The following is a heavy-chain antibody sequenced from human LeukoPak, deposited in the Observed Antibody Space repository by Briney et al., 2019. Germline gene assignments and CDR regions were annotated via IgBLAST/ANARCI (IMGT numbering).Heavy chain of an antibody. D-gene: IGHD3-16*01. CDR3: ARGGGNAEY. CDR2: ISSGSVYI. J-gene: IGHJ4*02. Sequence: PGGSLRLSCAASGFTFSSYWMNWVRQAPGKGLEWVSSISSGSVYIHYADSVKGRFTISRDNAKNSVYLQMDSLTTEDTGVYFCARGGGNAEYWGQGTLVTVSS. V-gene: IGHV3-21*01. CDR1: GFTFSSYW.